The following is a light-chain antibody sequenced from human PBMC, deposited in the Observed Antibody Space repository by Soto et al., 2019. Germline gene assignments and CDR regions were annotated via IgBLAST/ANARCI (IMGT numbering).Light chain of an antibody. Sequence: DIQMTQSPSTLSASVGDRVTITCRASQSISSWLAWYQQNPGKAPKLLIYDASSVESGVPSRFSGSGSGTEFTLTISSLQPDDFATYYCQQYNSYEYTFGQGTKLEIK. CDR2: DAS. CDR1: QSISSW. J-gene: IGKJ2*01. V-gene: IGKV1-5*01. CDR3: QQYNSYEYT.